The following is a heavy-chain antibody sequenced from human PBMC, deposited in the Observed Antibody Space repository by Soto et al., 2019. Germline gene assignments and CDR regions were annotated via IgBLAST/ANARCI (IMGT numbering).Heavy chain of an antibody. CDR1: GDSISSSSQY. V-gene: IGHV4-39*01. D-gene: IGHD2-21*01. CDR2: IHCSGTS. CDR3: ARHWIAGSSIP. Sequence: SETLSLTCSVSGDSISSSSQYWGWIRQPPGKGLEWIGSIHCSGTSYYSPSLKSRVTIFVDTSKNQLSLKLSSVTAADTAVYYCARHWIAGSSIPWGQGTLVTSPQ. J-gene: IGHJ5*02.